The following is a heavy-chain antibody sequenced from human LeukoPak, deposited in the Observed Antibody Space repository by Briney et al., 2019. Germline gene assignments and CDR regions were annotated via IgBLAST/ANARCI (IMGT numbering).Heavy chain of an antibody. V-gene: IGHV1-2*02. CDR2: INPNSGGT. D-gene: IGHD3-22*01. CDR1: GYTFTRYY. Sequence: GASVKVSCKAFGYTFTRYYMHWVRQAPGQGLEWMGWINPNSGGTNYAQKFQGRVTMTRDTSISTAYMELSGLRSDDTAVYYCTRGRTYYDTSAYLTGRYWGQGTLVTVSS. J-gene: IGHJ4*02. CDR3: TRGRTYYDTSAYLTGRY.